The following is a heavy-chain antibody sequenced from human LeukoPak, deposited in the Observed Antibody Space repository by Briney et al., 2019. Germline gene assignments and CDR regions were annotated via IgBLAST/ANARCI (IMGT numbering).Heavy chain of an antibody. CDR3: ARHTYRIAAAEVDH. V-gene: IGHV4-59*08. D-gene: IGHD6-13*01. CDR1: GGSISGYY. CDR2: IYYSGST. Sequence: PSETLSLTCTVSGGSISGYYWSWIRQPPGKGLEWIGYIYYSGSTNYNPSLKSRVTISVDTSKNQFSLKLSSVTAADTAVYYCARHTYRIAAAEVDHWGQGTLVTVSS. J-gene: IGHJ4*02.